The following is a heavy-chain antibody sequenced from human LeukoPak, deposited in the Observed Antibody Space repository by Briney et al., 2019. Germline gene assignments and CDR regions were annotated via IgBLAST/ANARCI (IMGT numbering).Heavy chain of an antibody. J-gene: IGHJ4*02. CDR1: GFTFSSYS. CDR3: AKPNSYSYFFAY. D-gene: IGHD5-18*01. CDR2: ISASGDST. V-gene: IGHV3-23*01. Sequence: GGSLRLSCAASGFTFSSYSMNWVRRAPGKGLEWVSAISASGDSTYYADSVKGRFTISRDSSKNTLYLQMNSLRAEDTAVYYCAKPNSYSYFFAYWGQGTLVTVSS.